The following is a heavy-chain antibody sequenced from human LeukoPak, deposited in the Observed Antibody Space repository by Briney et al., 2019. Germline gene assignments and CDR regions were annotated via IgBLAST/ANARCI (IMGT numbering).Heavy chain of an antibody. CDR1: GGSISGFY. V-gene: IGHV4-59*12. Sequence: SETLSFTCTVSGGSISGFYWSWIRQPPGKGLEWIGYIHYSGNTNYNPSLKSRVNISLDTSENQFSLKLSSVTAADTAVYYCAREHELAAAGTELDYWGQGTLVTVSS. CDR2: IHYSGNT. J-gene: IGHJ4*02. CDR3: AREHELAAAGTELDY. D-gene: IGHD6-13*01.